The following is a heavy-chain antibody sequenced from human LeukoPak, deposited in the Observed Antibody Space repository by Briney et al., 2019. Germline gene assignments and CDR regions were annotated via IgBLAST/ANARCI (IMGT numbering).Heavy chain of an antibody. Sequence: GGSLRLSCAASGFTVSSNYMSRVRQAPGKGLEWVSVIYSGGSTYYAASVKGRFTISRDNSKNTLYLQMNSLRAEDTAVYYCARDGGYGSGLFDYWGQGTLVTVSS. CDR1: GFTVSSNY. CDR2: IYSGGST. CDR3: ARDGGYGSGLFDY. V-gene: IGHV3-66*02. D-gene: IGHD3-10*01. J-gene: IGHJ4*02.